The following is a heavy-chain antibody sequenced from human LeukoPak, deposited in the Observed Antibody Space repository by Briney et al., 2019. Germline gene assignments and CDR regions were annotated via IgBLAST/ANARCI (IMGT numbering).Heavy chain of an antibody. J-gene: IGHJ4*02. CDR2: IRYDGSNK. Sequence: GGSLRLSCAASGFTFSSYGMHWVRQAPGKGLEWVAFIRYDGSNKYYADSVKGRFTISRDNSKNTLYLQMNSLRAEDTAVYYCAKRQMPYDSSGEDYWGQGTLVTVSS. D-gene: IGHD3-22*01. CDR3: AKRQMPYDSSGEDY. V-gene: IGHV3-30*02. CDR1: GFTFSSYG.